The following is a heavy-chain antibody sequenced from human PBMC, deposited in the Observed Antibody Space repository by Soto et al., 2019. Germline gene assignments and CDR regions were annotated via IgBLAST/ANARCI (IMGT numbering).Heavy chain of an antibody. CDR1: GYTFTTYY. CDR3: ARRAYNYANMDV. Sequence: QVQLVQSGAEVKKPGASVKVSCETSGYTFTTYYMHWVRRAPVQGLEWMGMINPSGGSTSYAQKLQGRVTMTRDTSTRTIYMELSSLRRDDTGIYCCARRAYNYANMDVWGQGTTVTVSS. J-gene: IGHJ6*02. V-gene: IGHV1-46*01. CDR2: INPSGGST. D-gene: IGHD5-18*01.